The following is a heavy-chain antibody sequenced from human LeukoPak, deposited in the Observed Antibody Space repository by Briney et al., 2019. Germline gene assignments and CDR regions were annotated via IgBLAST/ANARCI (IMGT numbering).Heavy chain of an antibody. CDR1: RFTFNNYC. CDR3: ARDNSLLG. J-gene: IGHJ4*02. V-gene: IGHV3-7*04. CDR2: INQDGSDK. D-gene: IGHD2/OR15-2a*01. Sequence: GGSLRLSCAASRFTFNNYCMSWGRQAPGKGLEWVAYINQDGSDKYYVDSVKGRFTISRDNAKNSLYLQMNSLRAEDTAVYYCARDNSLLGWSQGSLVTVSS.